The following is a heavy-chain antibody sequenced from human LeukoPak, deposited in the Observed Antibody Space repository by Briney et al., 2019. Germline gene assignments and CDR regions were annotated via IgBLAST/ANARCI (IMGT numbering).Heavy chain of an antibody. CDR1: GGSVSSSSFY. Sequence: SETLSLTCSVSGGSVSSSSFYWGWIRQPPGKGLEWIGSIYYSGNTYYNPSLKSRVTISVVTSKNQSPLRLSSVTAADTAVYYCARHEYDFWSAFDYWGQGTLVTVSS. D-gene: IGHD3-3*01. V-gene: IGHV4-39*01. J-gene: IGHJ4*02. CDR3: ARHEYDFWSAFDY. CDR2: IYYSGNT.